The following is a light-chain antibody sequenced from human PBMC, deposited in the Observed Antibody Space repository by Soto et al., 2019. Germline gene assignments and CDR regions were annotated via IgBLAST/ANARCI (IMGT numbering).Light chain of an antibody. CDR2: GAS. CDR3: QQYNNWPPWT. CDR1: QSVGSNY. Sequence: EIVLTQSPGTLSLSPGERATLSCRASQSVGSNYLAWYQQKPGQAPRLLIYGASSRATGIPDRFSGGGSGTDFTLTISRLEPEDFAVYYCQQYNNWPPWTFGQGTKVEIK. J-gene: IGKJ1*01. V-gene: IGKV3-20*01.